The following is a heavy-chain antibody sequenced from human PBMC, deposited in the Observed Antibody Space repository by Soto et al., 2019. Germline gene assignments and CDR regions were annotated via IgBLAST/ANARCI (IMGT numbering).Heavy chain of an antibody. D-gene: IGHD3-9*01. Sequence: EVQLVESGGGLVQPGGSLRLSCADSGFSFSSYWMHWVRQGPGKGLVWVSRINTDGSSTNYADSVKGRFTISRDNAKNTVYLQMNSLRAEETAVYYCDRSPGGYYIDGGQGTMVTVSS. CDR1: GFSFSSYW. J-gene: IGHJ3*01. CDR2: INTDGSST. CDR3: DRSPGGYYID. V-gene: IGHV3-74*01.